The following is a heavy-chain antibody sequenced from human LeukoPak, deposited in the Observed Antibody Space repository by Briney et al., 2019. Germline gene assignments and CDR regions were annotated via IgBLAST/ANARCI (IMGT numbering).Heavy chain of an antibody. D-gene: IGHD5-24*01. J-gene: IGHJ4*02. CDR3: ARVGDGYNFALNS. CDR2: IKQDGSEK. V-gene: IGHV3-7*04. CDR1: GFTFSSYW. Sequence: GGSLRLSCAASGFTFSSYWMSWVRQAPGKGLEWVANIKQDGSEKYYVDSVKGRFTISRDNAKNSLYLQMNSLRAEDTAVYYCARVGDGYNFALNSWGQGALVTVSS.